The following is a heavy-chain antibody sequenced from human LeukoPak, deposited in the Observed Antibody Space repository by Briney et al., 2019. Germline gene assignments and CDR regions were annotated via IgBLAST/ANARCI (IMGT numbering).Heavy chain of an antibody. V-gene: IGHV3-23*01. CDR3: ARDPPRAAWVFDY. CDR2: ITSGGGTT. D-gene: IGHD6-25*01. CDR1: GFTFSNYA. Sequence: GGSLRLSCAASGFTFSNYAMSWVRQAPGKALEWVSAITSGGGTTYYAGSVKGRFTISRDNSKNTLYLQMNSLRAEDTAVYYCARDPPRAAWVFDYWGQGTLVTVSS. J-gene: IGHJ4*02.